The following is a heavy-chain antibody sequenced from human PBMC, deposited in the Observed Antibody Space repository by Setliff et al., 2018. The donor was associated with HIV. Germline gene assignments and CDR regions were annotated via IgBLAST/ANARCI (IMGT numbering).Heavy chain of an antibody. Sequence: SETLSLTCSVSGDSVSSRSYYWAWIRQPPGKGLEWIGSLYGHSSTYYTKSLRGRVTISADTSKNQFSLRLSSVTALDTAVYYCSRLYGSGHYFAFDFWGQGALVTVSS. CDR1: GDSVSSRSYY. V-gene: IGHV4-39*01. J-gene: IGHJ4*02. CDR2: LYGHSST. CDR3: SRLYGSGHYFAFDF. D-gene: IGHD3-10*01.